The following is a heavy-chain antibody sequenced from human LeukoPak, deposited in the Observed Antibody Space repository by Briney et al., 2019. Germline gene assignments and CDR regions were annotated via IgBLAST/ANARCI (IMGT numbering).Heavy chain of an antibody. Sequence: PGGPLRHFCATSILTSTSNEMNWVREAPVSGKERVAVIWYDGSNKYYADSVKGRFTISRDNSKNTLYLQMNSLRAEDTAVYYCARGGSNYDILTGYYNEVIAVAGTGGYYFDYWGQGTLVTVSS. V-gene: IGHV3-33*08. J-gene: IGHJ4*02. CDR2: IWYDGSNK. CDR1: ILTSTSNE. D-gene: IGHD3-9*01. CDR3: ARGGSNYDILTGYYNEVIAVAGTGGYYFDY.